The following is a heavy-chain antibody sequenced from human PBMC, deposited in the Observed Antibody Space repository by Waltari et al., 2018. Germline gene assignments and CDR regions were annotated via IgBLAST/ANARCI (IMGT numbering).Heavy chain of an antibody. V-gene: IGHV2-5*02. D-gene: IGHD6-25*01. CDR2: IYWDDEK. CDR1: GYSLNTSGVG. CDR3: ARSRGSVWPNIWFDP. J-gene: IGHJ5*02. Sequence: QITLKESGPTLLNPTQTLTLTCTFSGYSLNTSGVGVGRMRQPPGKALEWLTLIYWDDEKRYRPSQKGSLTITQDTSKTPVVLTMTNMDPVDTATYYCARSRGSVWPNIWFDPWGQGTLVTVSS.